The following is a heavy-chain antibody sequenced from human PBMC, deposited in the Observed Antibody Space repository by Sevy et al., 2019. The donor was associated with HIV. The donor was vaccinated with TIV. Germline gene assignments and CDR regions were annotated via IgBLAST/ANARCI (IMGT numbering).Heavy chain of an antibody. CDR2: LNGDRT. Sequence: GGSLILSCAASGFTFSTYAVSWVRQAPGKGLEWVAALNGDRTYYAGSVKGRFTISRDNPKNTVYLQVNSLRVEDTALYYCVKEETAPYFDCWGQGTLVTVSS. D-gene: IGHD2-21*02. V-gene: IGHV3-23*01. J-gene: IGHJ4*02. CDR1: GFTFSTYA. CDR3: VKEETAPYFDC.